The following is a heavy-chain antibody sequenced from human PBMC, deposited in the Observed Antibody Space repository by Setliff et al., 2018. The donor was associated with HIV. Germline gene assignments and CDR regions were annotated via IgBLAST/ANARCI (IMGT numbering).Heavy chain of an antibody. CDR3: AAKPMIRGRPFAF. J-gene: IGHJ4*02. Sequence: PSETLSLTCAVYGPSSSGYYWDWIRQFPGKSLEWIGEINHSGTTNYSPSFKSRLNISVDVSKNQFSLRLASLSAADTAAYFCAAKPMIRGRPFAFWGQATLVTVSS. V-gene: IGHV4-34*01. D-gene: IGHD3-10*01. CDR1: GPSSSGYY. CDR2: INHSGTT.